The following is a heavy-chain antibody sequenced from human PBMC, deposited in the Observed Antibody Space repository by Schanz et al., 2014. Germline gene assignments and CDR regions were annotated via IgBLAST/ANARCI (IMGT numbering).Heavy chain of an antibody. Sequence: EVQLVESGGGLVQPGGSLRLSCAASGFTFGNFFMSWVRQAPGKGLEWAANIKQDGIEKYYVDSVKGRFTISRDNAKNSLYLQMNSLTADDTAVYYCARDKGGYYPFDYWGRGTLVTVSS. CDR1: GFTFGNFF. CDR3: ARDKGGYYPFDY. V-gene: IGHV3-7*01. CDR2: IKQDGIEK. D-gene: IGHD3-3*01. J-gene: IGHJ4*02.